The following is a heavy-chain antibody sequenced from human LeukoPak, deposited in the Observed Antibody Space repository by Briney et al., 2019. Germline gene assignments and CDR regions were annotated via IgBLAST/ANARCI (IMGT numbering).Heavy chain of an antibody. CDR3: ARVLYRYGSGTYGWFDP. J-gene: IGHJ5*02. Sequence: RASVKVSCKASGYTFTNYAMHWVRQAPGQRLEWLGRINAGNGNTKYSQEFQGRVTITRVTSASTAYMELSSLRSEDMAVYYCARVLYRYGSGTYGWFDPWGQGTLVTVSS. D-gene: IGHD3-10*01. CDR2: INAGNGNT. CDR1: GYTFTNYA. V-gene: IGHV1-3*03.